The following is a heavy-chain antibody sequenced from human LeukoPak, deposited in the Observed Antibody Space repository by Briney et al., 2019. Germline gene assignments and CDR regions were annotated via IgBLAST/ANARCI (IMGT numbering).Heavy chain of an antibody. CDR2: IYYNGST. D-gene: IGHD2-15*01. CDR1: GGSISSYY. V-gene: IGHV4-59*01. Sequence: PSETLSLTCTVSGGSISSYYWSWIRQPPGKGLEWIGYIYYNGSTNYNPSLKSRVTISVDTSKNQFSLKLSSVTAADTAVYYCARENCSGGSCYSDYWGQGTLVTVSS. CDR3: ARENCSGGSCYSDY. J-gene: IGHJ4*02.